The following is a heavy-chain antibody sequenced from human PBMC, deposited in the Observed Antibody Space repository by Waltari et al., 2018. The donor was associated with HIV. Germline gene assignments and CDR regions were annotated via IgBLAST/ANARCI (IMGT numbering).Heavy chain of an antibody. V-gene: IGHV1-18*01. Sequence: VQLLQSGAEVKRPGASVSVSCTSSGYTFSAYDIHWVRQAPGQGLEWMGWINNYDGQTNFAEKFQGIVTMTTDTSKSTASMELRSLRSDDTAVYFCARGVALVRGVKIRGHMDVWGQGTTVTVSS. CDR3: ARGVALVRGVKIRGHMDV. CDR2: INNYDGQT. D-gene: IGHD3-10*01. J-gene: IGHJ6*02. CDR1: GYTFSAYD.